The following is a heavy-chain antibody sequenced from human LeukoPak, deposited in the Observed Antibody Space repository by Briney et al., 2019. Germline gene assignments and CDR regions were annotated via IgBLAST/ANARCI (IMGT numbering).Heavy chain of an antibody. V-gene: IGHV3-7*01. D-gene: IGHD6-19*01. J-gene: IGHJ4*02. CDR1: GFTFSTYW. CDR2: IKQDGSEK. CDR3: TGSSGWLFDH. Sequence: GGSLGLSCAASGFTFSTYWMSWVRQAPGKGLEWVAIIKQDGSEKYCLDSVKGRFTISRDNAKNSLYLQMNSLRVDDTAVYYCTGSSGWLFDHWGQGTLVTVSS.